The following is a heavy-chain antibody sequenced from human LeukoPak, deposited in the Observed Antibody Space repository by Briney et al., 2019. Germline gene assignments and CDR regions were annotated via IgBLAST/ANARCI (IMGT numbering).Heavy chain of an antibody. Sequence: SETLSLTCTVSGGSISSYYWSWIWQPPGKGLEWIGYIYYSGSTNYNPSLKSRVTISVDTSKNQFSLKLSSVTAADTAVYYCARGASGYSGYDYSNPWGQGTLVTVSS. J-gene: IGHJ5*02. CDR1: GGSISSYY. D-gene: IGHD5-12*01. V-gene: IGHV4-59*01. CDR2: IYYSGST. CDR3: ARGASGYSGYDYSNP.